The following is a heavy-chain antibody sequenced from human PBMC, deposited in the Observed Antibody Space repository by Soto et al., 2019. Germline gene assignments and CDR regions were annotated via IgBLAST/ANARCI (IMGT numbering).Heavy chain of an antibody. CDR1: GYTFTSYG. CDR2: ISAYNGNT. V-gene: IGHV1-18*01. J-gene: IGHJ4*02. CDR3: ARDQPPLWADDYDSSGYKNFDY. Sequence: VSSVQASCKASGYTFTSYGISWVRQAPGQGLERMGWISAYNGNTNYAQKLQGRVTMTTDTSTSTAYMELRSLRSDDTAVYYCARDQPPLWADDYDSSGYKNFDYWGQGTLVTVTS. D-gene: IGHD3-22*01.